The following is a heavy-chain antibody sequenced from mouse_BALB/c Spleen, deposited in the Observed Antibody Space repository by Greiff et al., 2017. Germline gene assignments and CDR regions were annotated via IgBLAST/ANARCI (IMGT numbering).Heavy chain of an antibody. Sequence: QVQLLQPGAELVKPGASVKISCKASGYTFTSYWMHWVKQRPGQGLEWIGEINPSNGRTNYNEKFKSKATLTVDKSTSTAYMQLSSLTSEDSAVYYCARQGNEEAMDYWGQGTSVTVSA. CDR3: ARQGNEEAMDY. CDR2: INPSNGRT. J-gene: IGHJ4*01. CDR1: GYTFTSYW. V-gene: IGHV1S81*02.